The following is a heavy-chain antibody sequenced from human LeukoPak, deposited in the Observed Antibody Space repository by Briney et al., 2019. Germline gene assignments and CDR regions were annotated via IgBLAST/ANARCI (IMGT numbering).Heavy chain of an antibody. J-gene: IGHJ4*02. V-gene: IGHV4-59*08. CDR2: IYYSGST. CDR1: GGSISSYY. CDR3: ARHSYSGYDIDDY. Sequence: SETLSLTCTVSGGSISSYYWSWIRQPPGKGLEWIGYIYYSGSTNYNPSLKSRVTISVDTSKNQFSLKLSSETAADTAVYYCARHSYSGYDIDDYWGQGTLVTVSS. D-gene: IGHD5-12*01.